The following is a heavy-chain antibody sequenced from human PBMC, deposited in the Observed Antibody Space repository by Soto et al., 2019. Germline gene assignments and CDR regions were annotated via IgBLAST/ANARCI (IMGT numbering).Heavy chain of an antibody. V-gene: IGHV4-4*02. CDR2: IYHSGST. CDR3: ARCSRYDFWSGYLGFDP. J-gene: IGHJ5*02. Sequence: QVQLQESGPGLVKPSGTLSLTCAVSGGSISSSNWWSWVRQPPGKGLEWIGEIYHSGSTNYNPSLKSRVTISVDKSKNQFSLKLSSVTAADTAAYYCARCSRYDFWSGYLGFDPWGQGTLVTVSS. D-gene: IGHD3-3*01. CDR1: GGSISSSNW.